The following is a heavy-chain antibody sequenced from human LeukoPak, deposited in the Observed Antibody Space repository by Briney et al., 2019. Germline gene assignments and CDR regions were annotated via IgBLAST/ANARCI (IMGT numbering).Heavy chain of an antibody. CDR1: GGSFSGYY. J-gene: IGHJ4*02. CDR3: ARHKDVVVVTAKYFDY. D-gene: IGHD2-21*02. CDR2: INHSGST. Sequence: SETLSLTCAVYGGSFSGYYWSWIRQPPGKGLEWIGEINHSGSTNYNPSLKSRVTISVDTSKNQFSLKLSSVTAADTAVYYCARHKDVVVVTAKYFDYWGQGTLVTVSS. V-gene: IGHV4-34*01.